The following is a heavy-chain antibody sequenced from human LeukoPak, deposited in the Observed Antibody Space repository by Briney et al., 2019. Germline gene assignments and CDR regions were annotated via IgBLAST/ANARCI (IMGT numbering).Heavy chain of an antibody. CDR1: GGTFSSYT. D-gene: IGHD3-10*01. CDR3: ARDCHGSGSYYLYFDY. CDR2: IIPLFGTA. V-gene: IGHV1-69*06. J-gene: IGHJ4*02. Sequence: SLNDSCMASGGTFSSYTLSWVRQAPGQRLEWMGGIIPLFGTANYAQKFQGIVTITADKSTSTVYMELSSLRSEDTAVYYCARDCHGSGSYYLYFDYWGQGTLVTVSS.